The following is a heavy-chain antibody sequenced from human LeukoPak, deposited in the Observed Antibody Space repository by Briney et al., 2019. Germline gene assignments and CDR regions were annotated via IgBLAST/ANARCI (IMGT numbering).Heavy chain of an antibody. CDR1: GGTFSSYA. CDR3: ARGVYTMVRGVAPYCMDV. CDR2: IIPIFGTA. V-gene: IGHV1-69*13. D-gene: IGHD3-10*01. Sequence: SVKVSCKASGGTFSSYAISWVRQAPGQGLEWMGGIIPIFGTANYAQKFQGRVTITADESTSTAYMELSSLRSEDTAVYYCARGVYTMVRGVAPYCMDVWGKGTTVTVSS. J-gene: IGHJ6*04.